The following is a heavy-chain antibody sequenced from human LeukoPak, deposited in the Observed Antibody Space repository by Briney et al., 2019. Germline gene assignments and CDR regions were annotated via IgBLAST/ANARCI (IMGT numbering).Heavy chain of an antibody. CDR1: GFTFSSYS. D-gene: IGHD6-13*01. J-gene: IGHJ2*01. Sequence: GGSLRLSCAASGFTFSSYSMNWVRQAPGKGLEWVSSISSSSSYIYYADSVKGRFTISRDNAKNSLYLKMNCLRAEDTAVYYCARETLPNFSSSREIERYFDLWGRGTLVTVSS. CDR2: ISSSSSYI. V-gene: IGHV3-21*01. CDR3: ARETLPNFSSSREIERYFDL.